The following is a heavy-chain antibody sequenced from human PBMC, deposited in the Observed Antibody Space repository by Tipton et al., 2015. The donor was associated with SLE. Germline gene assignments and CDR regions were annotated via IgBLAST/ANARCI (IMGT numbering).Heavy chain of an antibody. Sequence: QSGAEVKKPGASVTVSCKASGYPFNSNYIHWVRQAPGQGLEWMGMINPSGGGTSYAQKSQGRVTMTRDTSTSTVYMEVSSLRSEDTSLYYCARDNMATTDCYCWGQGSLVTVFS. CDR2: INPSGGGT. CDR3: ARDNMATTDCYC. J-gene: IGHJ4*02. CDR1: GYPFNSNY. V-gene: IGHV1-46*02. D-gene: IGHD5-24*01.